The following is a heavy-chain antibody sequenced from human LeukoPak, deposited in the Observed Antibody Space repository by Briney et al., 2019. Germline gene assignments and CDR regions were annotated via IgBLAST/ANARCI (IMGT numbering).Heavy chain of an antibody. Sequence: PGASVKVSCKASGYTFTTYGISWVRQAPGQGLEWMGWVSGNNGNTNYAQKLQGRVTMTTDTSTNTAYMELRSLRSDDTAVYYCARDFYHSGTIWYDVFDVWGQGTMVTVSS. CDR3: ARDFYHSGTIWYDVFDV. CDR1: GYTFTTYG. V-gene: IGHV1-18*01. D-gene: IGHD1-1*01. CDR2: VSGNNGNT. J-gene: IGHJ3*01.